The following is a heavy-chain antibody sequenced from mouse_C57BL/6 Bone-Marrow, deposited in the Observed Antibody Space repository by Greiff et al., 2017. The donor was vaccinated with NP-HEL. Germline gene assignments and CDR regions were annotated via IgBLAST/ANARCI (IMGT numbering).Heavy chain of an antibody. V-gene: IGHV1-69*01. CDR1: GYTFTSYW. CDR3: ARITTVVAPYWYFDV. Sequence: VQLQQPGAELVMPGASVKLSCKASGYTFTSYWMHWVKQRPGQGLEWIGELDPSDSYTNYNQKFKGKSTLTVDKSSSTAYMQLSSLTSEDSAVYYCARITTVVAPYWYFDVWGTGTTVTVSS. CDR2: LDPSDSYT. J-gene: IGHJ1*03. D-gene: IGHD1-1*01.